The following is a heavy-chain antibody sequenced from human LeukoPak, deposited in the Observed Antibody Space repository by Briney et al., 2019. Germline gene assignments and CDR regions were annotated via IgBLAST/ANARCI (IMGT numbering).Heavy chain of an antibody. J-gene: IGHJ4*02. Sequence: SETLSLTCAVYGGSFSGYYWSWIRQPPGKGLEWIGYIYYSGSTNYNPSLKSRVTISVDTSKIQFSLKLSSVTAADTAVYYCARDPFPIAARPLDYWGQGTLVTVSS. CDR2: IYYSGST. CDR1: GGSFSGYY. CDR3: ARDPFPIAARPLDY. V-gene: IGHV4-59*01. D-gene: IGHD6-6*01.